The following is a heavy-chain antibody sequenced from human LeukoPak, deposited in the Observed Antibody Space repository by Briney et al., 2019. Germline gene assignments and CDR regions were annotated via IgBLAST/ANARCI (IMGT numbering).Heavy chain of an antibody. Sequence: PGGSLRLSCAASGFTFSDYYMSWIRQAPGKGLEWVSYISSSGSTIYYADSVKGRFTISRDNAKNSLYLQMNSLRAEDTAVYYCARGSRDLYYYYYYMDVWGKGTTVTISS. J-gene: IGHJ6*03. CDR3: ARGSRDLYYYYYYMDV. CDR2: ISSSGSTI. D-gene: IGHD2-15*01. V-gene: IGHV3-11*01. CDR1: GFTFSDYY.